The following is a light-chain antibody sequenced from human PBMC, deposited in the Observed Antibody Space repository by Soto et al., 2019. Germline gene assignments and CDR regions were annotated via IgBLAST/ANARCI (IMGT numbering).Light chain of an antibody. Sequence: IQMTQSPSTLCAFVGDRVTITFRASQRISGWLAWYQQKPGKAPKFLIYDGSTLESGVPARFSGSGSGTEFTLTISSLQPDDFGTYFCQQYDSYPWTFGQGTKVDIK. J-gene: IGKJ1*01. CDR1: QRISGW. V-gene: IGKV1-5*01. CDR3: QQYDSYPWT. CDR2: DGS.